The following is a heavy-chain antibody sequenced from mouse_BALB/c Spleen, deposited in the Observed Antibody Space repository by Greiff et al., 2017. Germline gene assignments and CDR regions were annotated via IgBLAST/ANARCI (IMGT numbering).Heavy chain of an antibody. CDR2: ISYSGST. CDR1: GYSITSDYA. J-gene: IGHJ3*01. Sequence: ESGPGLVKPSQSLSLTCTVTGYSITSDYAWNWIRQFPGNKLEWMGYISYSGSTSYNPSLKSRISITRDTSKNQFFLQLNSVTTEDTATYYCARGGLYDGYYRFAYWGQGTLVTVSA. V-gene: IGHV3-2*02. D-gene: IGHD2-3*01. CDR3: ARGGLYDGYYRFAY.